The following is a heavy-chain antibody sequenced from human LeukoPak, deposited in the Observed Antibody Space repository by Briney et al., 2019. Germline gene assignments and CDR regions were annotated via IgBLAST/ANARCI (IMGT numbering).Heavy chain of an antibody. V-gene: IGHV5-51*01. CDR1: GYSFTRYW. D-gene: IGHD1-26*01. J-gene: IGHJ2*01. Sequence: GESLKISCKGSGYSFTRYWIAWVRQTPGKGLEWMGIIYPGDSDTRYSPSFQGQVTISADKYISTASLQCSSLNASATAMYYCATVFGSGSHLDWYFDLWGRGTLVTVSS. CDR3: ATVFGSGSHLDWYFDL. CDR2: IYPGDSDT.